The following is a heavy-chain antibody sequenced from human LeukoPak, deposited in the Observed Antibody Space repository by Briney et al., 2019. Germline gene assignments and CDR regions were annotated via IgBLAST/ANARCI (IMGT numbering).Heavy chain of an antibody. V-gene: IGHV3-7*01. CDR1: GFTFASYA. Sequence: GGSLRLSCAASGFTFASYAVSWVRQAPGKGLEWVANIKQDGSEKYYVDSVKGRFTISRDNAKNSLYLQMNSLRAEDTAVYYCARERPLWFGELNLDYWGQGTLVTVSS. J-gene: IGHJ4*02. CDR3: ARERPLWFGELNLDY. CDR2: IKQDGSEK. D-gene: IGHD3-10*01.